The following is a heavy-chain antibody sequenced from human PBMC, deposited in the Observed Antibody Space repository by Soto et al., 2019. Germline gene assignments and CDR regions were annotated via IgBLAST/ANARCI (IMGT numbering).Heavy chain of an antibody. J-gene: IGHJ4*02. CDR1: GYSFTSYW. V-gene: IGHV5-51*01. D-gene: IGHD6-6*01. CDR3: ERHTGNPYGSSSAYFAY. Sequence: GESLKISCKGSGYSFTSYWIGWVRQMPGKGLEWMGIIYPSDSDTKYSPSFQGQVTISADKSISTAYLQWSGLKASDTAMYYCERHTGNPYGSSSAYFAYWGQGTLVTVSS. CDR2: IYPSDSDT.